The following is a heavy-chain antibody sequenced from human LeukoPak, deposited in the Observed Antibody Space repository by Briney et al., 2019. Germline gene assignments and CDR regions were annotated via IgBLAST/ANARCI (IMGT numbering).Heavy chain of an antibody. CDR2: ISGSGGST. Sequence: GGSLRLSCAASGFTFSSYAMSWVRQAPGKGLEWVSAISGSGGSTYYADSVKGRFTISRDNSKNTLYLQMNSLRAEDTAVYYSARDLASSGYYYFDYWGQGTLVTVSS. CDR3: ARDLASSGYYYFDY. V-gene: IGHV3-23*01. D-gene: IGHD3-22*01. CDR1: GFTFSSYA. J-gene: IGHJ4*02.